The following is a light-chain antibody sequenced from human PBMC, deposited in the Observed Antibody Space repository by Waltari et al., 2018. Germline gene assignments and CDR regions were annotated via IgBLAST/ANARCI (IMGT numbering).Light chain of an antibody. V-gene: IGLV3-10*01. CDR1: ELPRKY. Sequence: SYELTQPPSVSVSPGQTARITCSGHELPRKYAYWFQQKSGQAPRLVIYEDTKRPSGIPERFSGSSSGTMATLTITGAQVDDEADYYCYSSDSTGLRVFGGGTTVVVL. CDR2: EDT. CDR3: YSSDSTGLRV. J-gene: IGLJ1*01.